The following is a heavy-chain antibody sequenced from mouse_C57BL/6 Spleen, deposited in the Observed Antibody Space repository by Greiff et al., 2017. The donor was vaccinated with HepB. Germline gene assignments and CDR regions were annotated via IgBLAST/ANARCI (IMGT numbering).Heavy chain of an antibody. D-gene: IGHD1-1*01. V-gene: IGHV1-22*01. CDR3: ARMDYYGSGAWFAY. J-gene: IGHJ3*01. Sequence: EVQLQQSGPELVKPGASVKMSCKASGYTFTDYNMHWVKQSHGKSLEWIGYINPNNGGTSYNQKFKGKATLTVNKSSSTAYMELRSLTSEDSAVYYCARMDYYGSGAWFAYWGQGTLVTVSA. CDR1: GYTFTDYN. CDR2: INPNNGGT.